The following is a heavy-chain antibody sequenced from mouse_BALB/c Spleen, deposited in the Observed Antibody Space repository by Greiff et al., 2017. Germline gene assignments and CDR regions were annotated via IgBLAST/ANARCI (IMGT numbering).Heavy chain of an antibody. J-gene: IGHJ2*01. V-gene: IGHV5-6*02. CDR3: ARHGDYYGSSWYFDY. D-gene: IGHD1-1*01. CDR2: ISSGGSYT. CDR1: GFTFSSYG. Sequence: EVKLEESGGDLVKPGGSLKLSCAASGFTFSSYGMSWVRQTPDKRLEWVATISSGGSYTYYPDSVKGRFTISRDNAKNTLYLQMSSLKSEDTAMYYCARHGDYYGSSWYFDYWGQGTTLTVSS.